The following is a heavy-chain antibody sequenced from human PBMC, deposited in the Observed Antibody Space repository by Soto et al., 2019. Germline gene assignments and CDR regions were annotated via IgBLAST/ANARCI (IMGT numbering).Heavy chain of an antibody. CDR2: INAGNGNT. V-gene: IGHV1-3*01. CDR3: ARDLPLYCSSTSCYTSNWFDP. Sequence: GASVKVSCKASGYTFTSYATHWVRQAPGQRLEWMGWINAGNGNTKYSQKFQGRVTITRDTSASTAYMELSSLRSEDTAVYYCARDLPLYCSSTSCYTSNWFDPWGQGTLVTVSS. D-gene: IGHD2-2*02. CDR1: GYTFTSYA. J-gene: IGHJ5*02.